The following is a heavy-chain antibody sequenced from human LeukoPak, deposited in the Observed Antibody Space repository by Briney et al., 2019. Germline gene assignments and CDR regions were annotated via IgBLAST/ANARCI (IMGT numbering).Heavy chain of an antibody. CDR3: ARSHRRITMNAFDI. V-gene: IGHV1-2*02. D-gene: IGHD3-22*01. CDR1: GYTFTGYY. J-gene: IGHJ3*02. CDR2: INPNSGGT. Sequence: ASVKVSCKASGYTFTGYYMHWVRQAPGQGLEWMGWINPNSGGTNYAQKFQGRVTMTRDTSISTAYMELCRLRSDDTAVYYCARSHRRITMNAFDIWGQGTMVTVSS.